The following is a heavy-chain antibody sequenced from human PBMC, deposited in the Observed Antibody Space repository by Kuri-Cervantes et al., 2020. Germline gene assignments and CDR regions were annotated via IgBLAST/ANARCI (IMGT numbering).Heavy chain of an antibody. CDR2: IIPIFGTA. J-gene: IGHJ6*03. V-gene: IGHV1-69*06. CDR1: GGTFSSHA. D-gene: IGHD2-2*01. CDR3: ARALYLLLSRNLYYYYYYMDV. Sequence: SVKVSCKASGGTFSSHAISWVRQAPGQGLEWMGGIIPIFGTANYAQKFQGRVTITADKSTSTAYMELSSLRSEDTAVYYCARALYLLLSRNLYYYYYYMDVWGKGTTVTVSS.